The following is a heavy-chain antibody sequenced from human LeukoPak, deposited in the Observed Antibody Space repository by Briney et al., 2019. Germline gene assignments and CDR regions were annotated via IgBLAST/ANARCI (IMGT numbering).Heavy chain of an antibody. CDR3: AKDTSIGKYCTNGVCSLFDY. Sequence: PGGSLRLSCAGSGLTFSSYAMSWVRQAPGQGLEWVSVISDSGDYTSYADSVRGRFTISRDNSRNTLYLQMISLRPEDTAVYYCAKDTSIGKYCTNGVCSLFDYWGQGTLVTVSS. D-gene: IGHD2-8*01. J-gene: IGHJ4*02. CDR2: ISDSGDYT. V-gene: IGHV3-23*01. CDR1: GLTFSSYA.